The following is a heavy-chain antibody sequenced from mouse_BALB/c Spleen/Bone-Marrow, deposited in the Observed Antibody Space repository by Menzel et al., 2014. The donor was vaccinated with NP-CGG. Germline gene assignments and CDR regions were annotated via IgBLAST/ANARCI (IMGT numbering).Heavy chain of an antibody. J-gene: IGHJ2*01. Sequence: EVMLVESGGGLVQPGGSRKLSCAASGFTFSSFGMHWVRQAPEKGLEWVAYISSGSRTIYYADTVKGRCTISRDNPKNTLFLQMTGLRSEDTAMYYCTRGGNWEDFDYWGQGTTLTVSS. V-gene: IGHV5-17*02. CDR3: TRGGNWEDFDY. CDR2: ISSGSRTI. D-gene: IGHD4-1*01. CDR1: GFTFSSFG.